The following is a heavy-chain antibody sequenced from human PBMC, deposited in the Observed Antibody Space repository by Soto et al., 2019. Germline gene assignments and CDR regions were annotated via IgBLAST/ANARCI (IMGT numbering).Heavy chain of an antibody. D-gene: IGHD4-17*01. Sequence: SGPTLVNPTQTLTLTCTFSGFSLSTSRMCVSWIRQPPGKALEWLALIDWDDDKYYSTSLKTRLTISKDTSKNQVVLTMTNMDPVDTATYYCARTTVVTPSDYYYGMDVWGQGTTVTVSS. CDR2: IDWDDDK. CDR1: GFSLSTSRMC. V-gene: IGHV2-70*01. CDR3: ARTTVVTPSDYYYGMDV. J-gene: IGHJ6*02.